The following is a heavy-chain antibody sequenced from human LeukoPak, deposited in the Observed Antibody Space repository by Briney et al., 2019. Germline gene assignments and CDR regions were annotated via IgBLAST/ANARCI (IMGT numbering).Heavy chain of an antibody. CDR3: ARDYRSGSYLDYFDY. D-gene: IGHD1-26*01. J-gene: IGHJ4*02. CDR2: ISAYNGNT. V-gene: IGHV1-18*01. CDR1: GYTFTCYG. Sequence: ASVKVSCKASGYTFTCYGISWVRQAPGQGLEWMGWISAYNGNTNYAQKLQGRVTMTTDTSTSTAYMELRSLRSDDTAVYYCARDYRSGSYLDYFDYWGQGTLVTVSS.